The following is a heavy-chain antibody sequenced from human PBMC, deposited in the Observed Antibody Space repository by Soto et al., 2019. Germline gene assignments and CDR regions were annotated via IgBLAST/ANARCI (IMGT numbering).Heavy chain of an antibody. Sequence: QVQLVQSGAEVKKPGASVKLSCRTSGYTFTHFYFYWVRQGPGQGLESVVIINPARGSTNYAQDFLGRVSLTMDTSTTTVYMELSGLRAEDTAILYCARDLAAGDHWGQGTLVTVSS. V-gene: IGHV1-46*01. D-gene: IGHD6-25*01. CDR2: INPARGST. CDR3: ARDLAAGDH. CDR1: GYTFTHFY. J-gene: IGHJ4*02.